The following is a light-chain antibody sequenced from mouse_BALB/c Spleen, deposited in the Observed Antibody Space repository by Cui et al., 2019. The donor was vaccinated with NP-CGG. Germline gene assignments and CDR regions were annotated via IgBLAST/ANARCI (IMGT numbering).Light chain of an antibody. CDR1: TGAVTTSNY. J-gene: IGLJ1*01. CDR2: GTN. V-gene: IGLV1*01. Sequence: QSFVTQDSALTRSPGETVTLTCRSSTGAVTTSNYANWVQEKPDHLFTGLIGGTNNRAPGVPARFSGSLIGDKAALTITGAQTEDEAIYFCTLWYSNHWVFGGGTKLTFL. CDR3: TLWYSNHWV.